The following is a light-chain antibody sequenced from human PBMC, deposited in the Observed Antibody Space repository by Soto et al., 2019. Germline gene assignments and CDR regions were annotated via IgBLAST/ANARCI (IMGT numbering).Light chain of an antibody. V-gene: IGKV3-20*01. J-gene: IGKJ5*01. CDR3: QQYGVSPTT. Sequence: EIVLTQSPGTLSLSPGERATLSCRASQSVSSSYLAWFQRKPGQAPRLVIYGASIRATAIPDRFRGSGSGTDFTRTISRLEPEEYANFYCQQYGVSPTTFGQGTRLEIK. CDR1: QSVSSSY. CDR2: GAS.